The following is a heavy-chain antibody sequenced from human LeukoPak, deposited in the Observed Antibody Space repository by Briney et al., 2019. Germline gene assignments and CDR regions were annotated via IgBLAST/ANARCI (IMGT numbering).Heavy chain of an antibody. CDR2: INSDGSST. J-gene: IGHJ5*02. D-gene: IGHD5-12*01. V-gene: IGHV3-74*01. CDR1: GFTSSNYW. Sequence: GGSLRLSCATSGFTSSNYWMHWVRQAPGKGLVWVSRINSDGSSTNYADSVKGRFTISRDNAENTLYLQMNSLRAEDTAMYYCTRDYSGLSWGQGALVTVSS. CDR3: TRDYSGLS.